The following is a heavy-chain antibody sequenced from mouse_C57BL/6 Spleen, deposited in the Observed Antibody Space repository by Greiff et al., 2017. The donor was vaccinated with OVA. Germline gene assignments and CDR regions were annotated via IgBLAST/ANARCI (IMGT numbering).Heavy chain of an antibody. Sequence: QVHVKQPGAELVNPGASVKLSCKASGYTFTSYWMHWVKQRPGQGLEWIGMIHPNSGSTNYNEKFKSKATLTVDKSSSTAYMQLSSLTSEDSAVYYCARGELWMDYWGQGTSVTVSS. J-gene: IGHJ4*01. CDR2: IHPNSGST. CDR3: ARGELWMDY. D-gene: IGHD1-1*02. V-gene: IGHV1-64*01. CDR1: GYTFTSYW.